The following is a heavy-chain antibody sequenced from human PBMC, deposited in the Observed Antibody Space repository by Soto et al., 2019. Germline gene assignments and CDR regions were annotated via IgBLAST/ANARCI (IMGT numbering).Heavy chain of an antibody. J-gene: IGHJ4*01. CDR1: GFTFTNAW. CDR3: TTDSYSTIIIVRFDY. V-gene: IGHV3-15*07. CDR2: IKSKTDGGTT. D-gene: IGHD3-22*01. Sequence: PGGSLRLSCAASGFTFTNAWINWVRQAPGKGLEWVGRIKSKTDGGTTDYAEPVKGRFAISRDDFNNMVYLQINSLKIEDTAVYYCTTDSYSTIIIVRFDYWGHGTLVTVSS.